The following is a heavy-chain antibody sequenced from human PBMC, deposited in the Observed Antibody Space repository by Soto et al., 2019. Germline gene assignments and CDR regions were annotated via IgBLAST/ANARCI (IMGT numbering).Heavy chain of an antibody. Sequence: ASVKVSCKGSGYTFTSYGITWVRQAPGQGLEWMGWISTYSSNTNYSRKFQGRVTITRDTSASTAYMELSSLRSEDTAVYYCARAVAVAADFDYWGQGTLVTVSS. CDR3: ARAVAVAADFDY. J-gene: IGHJ4*02. CDR1: GYTFTSYG. CDR2: ISTYSSNT. V-gene: IGHV1-18*01. D-gene: IGHD6-19*01.